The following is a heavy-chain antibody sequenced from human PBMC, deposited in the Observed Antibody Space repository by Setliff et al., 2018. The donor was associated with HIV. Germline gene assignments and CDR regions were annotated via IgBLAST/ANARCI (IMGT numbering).Heavy chain of an antibody. Sequence: LSLTCTVSGGSISSSSHYWGWIRQPPGKGLEWIGSMSYSGNTYNNPSLKSRVTISVDTSKNQFSLKLSSVTAADTAVYYCARDDYGDYTVFDIWGQGTMVTVSS. D-gene: IGHD4-17*01. CDR3: ARDDYGDYTVFDI. CDR1: GGSISSSSHY. J-gene: IGHJ3*02. V-gene: IGHV4-39*07. CDR2: MSYSGNT.